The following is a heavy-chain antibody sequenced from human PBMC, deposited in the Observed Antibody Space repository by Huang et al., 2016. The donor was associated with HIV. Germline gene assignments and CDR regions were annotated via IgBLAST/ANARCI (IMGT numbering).Heavy chain of an antibody. D-gene: IGHD2-15*01. CDR2: IYFDDSYA. J-gene: IGHJ3*02. CDR1: RYNFAGYW. V-gene: IGHV5-51*03. Sequence: EVQLVQSGAEVKRPGESLKISCKGSRYNFAGYWIGWVSQMPGKGLGWMGSIYFDDSYARYSPALQGQGTISADTSLQSSYLQWTSLRASDTAIFYCARRRRGGFDIWGQGTLVTVSS. CDR3: ARRRRGGFDI.